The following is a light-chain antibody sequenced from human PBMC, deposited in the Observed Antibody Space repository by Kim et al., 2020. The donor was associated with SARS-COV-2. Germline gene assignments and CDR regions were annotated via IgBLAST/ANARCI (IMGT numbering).Light chain of an antibody. CDR1: SGSIASND. V-gene: IGLV6-57*03. CDR3: QSYDSSNVV. J-gene: IGLJ2*01. Sequence: GKTVTIPCTRSSGSIASNDVQWYQQRPGSAPTTVIYEDNHRPSGVPDRFSGSIDSSSNSASLTISGLKTEDEADYYCQSYDSSNVVFGGGTQLTVL. CDR2: EDN.